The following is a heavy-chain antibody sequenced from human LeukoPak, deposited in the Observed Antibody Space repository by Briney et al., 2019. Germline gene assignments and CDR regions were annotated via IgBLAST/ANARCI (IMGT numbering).Heavy chain of an antibody. Sequence: SETLSLTCTVSAASISRYYWSWIRQPPGKGLGWIAYIYHSGSTNYNPSLKSRVTISIDTSKNQFSLKLSSVTAADTAVYCCTALHDSGGNFFNYWGQGTLVTVSS. CDR3: TALHDSGGNFFNY. J-gene: IGHJ4*02. V-gene: IGHV4-59*08. CDR1: AASISRYY. CDR2: IYHSGST. D-gene: IGHD4-23*01.